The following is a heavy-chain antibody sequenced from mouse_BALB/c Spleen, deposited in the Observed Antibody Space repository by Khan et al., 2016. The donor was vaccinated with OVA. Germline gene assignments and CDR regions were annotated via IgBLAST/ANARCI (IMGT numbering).Heavy chain of an antibody. CDR1: GYIFTSYW. CDR3: AREEALYYFDY. V-gene: IGHV1S132*01. J-gene: IGHJ2*01. CDR2: IYPGTDNT. Sequence: QVRLQQSGAELVRPGTSVRLSCKTSGYIFTSYWIHWVKQRSGQGLVWIARIYPGTDNTYYNEKFKDKATLTADKSSSTAYLQLSSLKSEDSAVFFCAREEALYYFDYWGQGTTLTVSS. D-gene: IGHD3-2*02.